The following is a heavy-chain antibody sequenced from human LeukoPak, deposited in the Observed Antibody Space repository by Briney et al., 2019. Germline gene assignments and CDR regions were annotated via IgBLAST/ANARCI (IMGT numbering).Heavy chain of an antibody. J-gene: IGHJ6*03. CDR1: GGSFSGYY. CDR3: ARVRGALFSPPKYMDV. CDR2: INHSGST. Sequence: SETLSLTCAVYGGSFSGYYWSWIRQPPGKGLEWIGEINHSGSTNYNPSLKSRVTISVDTSKNQFSLKLSSVTAADTAVYYCARVRGALFSPPKYMDVWGKGTTVTVSS. V-gene: IGHV4-34*01. D-gene: IGHD3-3*02.